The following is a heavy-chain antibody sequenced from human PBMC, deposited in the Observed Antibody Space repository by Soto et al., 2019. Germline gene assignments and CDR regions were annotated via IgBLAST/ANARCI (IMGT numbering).Heavy chain of an antibody. D-gene: IGHD2-2*01. Sequence: SVKVSCKASGGTFSSYAISWVRQAPGQGLEWMGGIIPIFGTANYAQKFQGRVTITADESTSTAYMELSSLRSEDTAVYYCARATVPAADPRPFDYWGQGTLVTVSS. CDR3: ARATVPAADPRPFDY. CDR1: GGTFSSYA. J-gene: IGHJ4*02. V-gene: IGHV1-69*13. CDR2: IIPIFGTA.